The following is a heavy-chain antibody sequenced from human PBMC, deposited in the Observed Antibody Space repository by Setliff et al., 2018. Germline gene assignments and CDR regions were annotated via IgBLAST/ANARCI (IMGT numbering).Heavy chain of an antibody. Sequence: ASVKVSCKTSGYTFTSYGISWVRQAPGQGLEWMGWISAYNGTTNYAQKLQGRVTMTTDTSTSTAYMELRSLRSDDTAVYYCARDVEDITYYYESSGHYRDYWGQRTLVTVSS. CDR3: ARDVEDITYYYESSGHYRDY. J-gene: IGHJ4*02. V-gene: IGHV1-18*01. CDR1: GYTFTSYG. CDR2: ISAYNGTT. D-gene: IGHD3-22*01.